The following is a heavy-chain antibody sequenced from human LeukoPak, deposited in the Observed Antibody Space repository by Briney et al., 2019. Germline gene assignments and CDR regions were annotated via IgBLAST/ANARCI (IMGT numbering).Heavy chain of an antibody. CDR2: ISSSSSAI. CDR3: TRVFYDSSSWYYIDY. CDR1: GFTFSSYS. V-gene: IGHV3-48*04. D-gene: IGHD6-13*01. Sequence: GGSLRLSCAASGFTFSSYSMNWVRQAPGKGLEWVSYISSSSSAIYYADSVKGRFTISRDHSKNTLYLQMNSLRAEDTAVYYCTRVFYDSSSWYYIDYWGQGTLVTVSS. J-gene: IGHJ4*02.